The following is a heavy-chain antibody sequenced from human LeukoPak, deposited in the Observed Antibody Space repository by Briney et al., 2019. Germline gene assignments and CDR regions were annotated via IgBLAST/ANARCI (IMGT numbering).Heavy chain of an antibody. CDR1: GGSSSRYY. V-gene: IGHV4-34*01. J-gene: IGHJ4*02. CDR2: INHSGST. Sequence: PSETLSLTCAVYGGSSSRYYWSWIRQSPGKGLEWIGEINHSGSTNYNPSLKSRVTISVDRSKNQFSLKLSSVTAADTAVYYCARAGQGYCTSASCYLSLDYWGQGTLVTVSS. D-gene: IGHD2-2*01. CDR3: ARAGQGYCTSASCYLSLDY.